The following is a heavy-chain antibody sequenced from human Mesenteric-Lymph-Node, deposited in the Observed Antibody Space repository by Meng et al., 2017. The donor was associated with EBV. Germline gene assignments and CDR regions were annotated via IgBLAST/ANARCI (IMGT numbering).Heavy chain of an antibody. CDR3: AHQDGYNSIGYLDY. Sequence: QITLKESGPTLVKPTQSLTLTCTFSGFSLSTSGVGVGWIRQPPGKALEWLALIYWDDDKRYSPSLKSRLTITKDTSKNQVVLTMTNMDPVDTATYHCAHQDGYNSIGYLDYWGQGSLVTVSS. V-gene: IGHV2-5*02. J-gene: IGHJ4*02. CDR1: GFSLSTSGVG. D-gene: IGHD5-24*01. CDR2: IYWDDDK.